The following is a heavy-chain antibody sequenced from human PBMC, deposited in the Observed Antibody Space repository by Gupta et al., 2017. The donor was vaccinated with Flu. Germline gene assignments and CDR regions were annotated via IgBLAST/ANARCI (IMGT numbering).Heavy chain of an antibody. D-gene: IGHD3-3*01. CDR3: AKEYRITIFGVVSDGMDV. V-gene: IGHV3-9*01. Sequence: EVQLVESGGGLVQPGRPLRLSCAASGFTFDDSAMHWVRQAPGKGLEWVSGISWNRGSIVYADSVKGRLTISRDNAKNSLYLQMNSLRAEDTALYYCAKEYRITIFGVVSDGMDVWGQGTTVTVSS. CDR1: GFTFDDSA. J-gene: IGHJ6*02. CDR2: ISWNRGSI.